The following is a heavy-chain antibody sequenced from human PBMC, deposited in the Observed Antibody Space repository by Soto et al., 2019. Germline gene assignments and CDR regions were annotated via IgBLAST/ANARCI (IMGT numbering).Heavy chain of an antibody. CDR2: ISAYNGNT. J-gene: IGHJ4*02. Sequence: QVQLVQSGAEVKKPGASVKVSCKPSGYTFTSYGITWVRQAPGQGLEWMGWISAYNGNTNYAQKFKGRVTMTTDTSTNTAYMELRSMGSDDKAVYYCASGWFGEFVYQFDNRGQGTLVTVSS. V-gene: IGHV1-18*01. CDR1: GYTFTSYG. D-gene: IGHD3-10*01. CDR3: ASGWFGEFVYQFDN.